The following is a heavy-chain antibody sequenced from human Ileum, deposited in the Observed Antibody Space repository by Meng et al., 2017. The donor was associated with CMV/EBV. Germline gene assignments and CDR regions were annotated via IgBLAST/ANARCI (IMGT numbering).Heavy chain of an antibody. D-gene: IGHD3-16*01. CDR3: ARDRSYADY. Sequence: QVQLAEAGGGLVKPGWSLRLSCAASGFTFSDYYMSWIRQAPGKGLEWVSYISSSRSYTNYADSVKGRFTISRDNAKNSLYLQMNSLRAEDTAVYYCARDRSYADYWGQGTLVTVSS. V-gene: IGHV3-11*05. J-gene: IGHJ4*02. CDR2: ISSSRSYT. CDR1: GFTFSDYY.